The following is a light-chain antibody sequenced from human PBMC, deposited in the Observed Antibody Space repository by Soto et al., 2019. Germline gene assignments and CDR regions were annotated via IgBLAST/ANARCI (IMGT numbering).Light chain of an antibody. CDR2: GAS. CDR1: QSVSSSY. CDR3: QQYGNSPPNT. Sequence: EIVLTQSPCTLSLSPGERATLSCRASQSVSSSYLAWYQQKPGQAPRLLIYGASSRATGIPDRFSGSGSGTDFTLTISRLEPEDFAVYFCQQYGNSPPNTFGQGTKVDIK. V-gene: IGKV3-20*01. J-gene: IGKJ2*01.